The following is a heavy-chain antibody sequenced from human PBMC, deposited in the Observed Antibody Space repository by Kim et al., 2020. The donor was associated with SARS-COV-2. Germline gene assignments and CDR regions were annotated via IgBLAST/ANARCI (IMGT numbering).Heavy chain of an antibody. CDR3: ARTIDPRHYYDSSEDAF. V-gene: IGHV3-30*04. CDR1: GFTFSSYA. J-gene: IGHJ3*01. D-gene: IGHD3-22*01. CDR2: ISYDGSNK. Sequence: GGSLRLSCAASGFTFSSYAMHWVRQAPGKGLEWVAVISYDGSNKYYADSVKGRFTISRDNSKNTLYLQMNSLRAEDTAVYYCARTIDPRHYYDSSEDAF.